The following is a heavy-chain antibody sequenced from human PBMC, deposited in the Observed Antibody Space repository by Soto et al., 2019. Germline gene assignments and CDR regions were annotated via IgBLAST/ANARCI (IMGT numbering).Heavy chain of an antibody. D-gene: IGHD3-3*01. CDR1: GGTFSSYA. Sequence: KVSCKASGGTFSSYAISWVRQAPGQGLEWMGGIIPIFGTANYAQKFQGRVTITADKSTSTAYMELSSLRSEDTAVYYCARGRLSYGYDFWSGYLPSSDAFDIWGQGTMVTVSS. CDR2: IIPIFGTA. CDR3: ARGRLSYGYDFWSGYLPSSDAFDI. J-gene: IGHJ3*02. V-gene: IGHV1-69*06.